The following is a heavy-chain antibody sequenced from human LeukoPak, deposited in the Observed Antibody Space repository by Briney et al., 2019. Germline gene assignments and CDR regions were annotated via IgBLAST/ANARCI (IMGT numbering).Heavy chain of an antibody. D-gene: IGHD3-22*01. CDR1: GGSISSYY. Sequence: TSETLSLTCTVSGGSISSYYWSWIRQPAGKGLEWIGRIYTSGSTNYNPSLKSRVTMSVDTSKNQFSLKLSSVTAADTAVYYCARCRYYYDSSGYLNWFDPWGQGTLVTVSS. J-gene: IGHJ5*02. CDR2: IYTSGST. V-gene: IGHV4-4*07. CDR3: ARCRYYYDSSGYLNWFDP.